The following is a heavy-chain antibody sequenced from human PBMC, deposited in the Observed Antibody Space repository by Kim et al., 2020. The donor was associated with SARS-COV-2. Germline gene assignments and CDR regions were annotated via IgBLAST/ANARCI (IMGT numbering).Heavy chain of an antibody. Sequence: GGSLRLSCAASGFIFGSFGMHWVRQAPGKGLEWLAVISYDETNEYYADSVRGRFTISRDNSKSTLYLHVNSLRPEDTAVYYCAKDPTGFSSGWYGGGDYYFDYWGRGTLVTISS. CDR1: GFIFGSFG. V-gene: IGHV3-30*18. J-gene: IGHJ4*02. D-gene: IGHD6-13*01. CDR3: AKDPTGFSSGWYGGGDYYFDY. CDR2: ISYDETNE.